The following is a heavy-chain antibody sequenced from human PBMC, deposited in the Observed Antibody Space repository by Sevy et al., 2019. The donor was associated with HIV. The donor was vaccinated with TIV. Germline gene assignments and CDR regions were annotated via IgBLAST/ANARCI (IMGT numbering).Heavy chain of an antibody. CDR1: GFTFSDYG. J-gene: IGHJ4*02. V-gene: IGHV3-33*01. CDR2: IWSDGSNK. CDR3: AREERSGTTTSFDY. D-gene: IGHD1-7*01. Sequence: GCSLRLSCAASGFTFSDYGMHWVRQAPGKGLEWVAVIWSDGSNKYYGDSVKGRFTISRDSSKNTLFLQMNSLRVDDTAVYYCAREERSGTTTSFDYWGQGALVTVSS.